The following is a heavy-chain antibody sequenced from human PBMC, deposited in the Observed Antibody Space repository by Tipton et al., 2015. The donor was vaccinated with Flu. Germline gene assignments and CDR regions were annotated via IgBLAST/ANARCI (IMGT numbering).Heavy chain of an antibody. CDR3: ARADVVAPDKRVFRI. V-gene: IGHV3-11*01. Sequence: SLRLSCAASGFTFSDYYMTWVRQAPGKGLEWLSYISSSGTPLKYADSVKGRFTISRDNAKKSLFLQMNSLKGDDSAVYYCARADVVAPDKRVFRIWGQGTKVTVSS. CDR2: ISSSGTPL. CDR1: GFTFSDYY. D-gene: IGHD2-15*01. J-gene: IGHJ3*02.